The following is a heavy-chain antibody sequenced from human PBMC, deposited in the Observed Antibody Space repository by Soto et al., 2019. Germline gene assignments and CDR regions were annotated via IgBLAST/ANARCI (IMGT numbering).Heavy chain of an antibody. J-gene: IGHJ5*02. Sequence: SVKVSCKASGGTFSSYAISWVRQAPGQGLEWMGGIIPIFGTANYAQKFQGRVTITADESTSTAYMELSSLRSEDTAVYYCAWHAPLGYCSSTSCENWFDPWGQGTLVTVSS. CDR3: AWHAPLGYCSSTSCENWFDP. D-gene: IGHD2-2*01. V-gene: IGHV1-69*13. CDR1: GGTFSSYA. CDR2: IIPIFGTA.